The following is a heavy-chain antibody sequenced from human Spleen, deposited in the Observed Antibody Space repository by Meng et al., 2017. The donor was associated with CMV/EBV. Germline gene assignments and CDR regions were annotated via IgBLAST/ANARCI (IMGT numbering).Heavy chain of an antibody. Sequence: GESLKISCAASGFTFSTYAMHWVRQASGKGLEWVAIMSYDESNKYYADSVKGRFTISRDNSKNTLYLQMNSLRAGDTAVYYCARGYCTTTSCFTLDYWGQGTLVTVSS. J-gene: IGHJ4*02. CDR3: ARGYCTTTSCFTLDY. CDR1: GFTFSTYA. V-gene: IGHV3-30*04. CDR2: MSYDESNK. D-gene: IGHD2-2*02.